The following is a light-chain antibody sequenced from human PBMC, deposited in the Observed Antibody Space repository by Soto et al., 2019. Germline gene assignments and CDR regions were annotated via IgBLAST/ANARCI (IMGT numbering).Light chain of an antibody. CDR3: QQSFHSPWT. CDR1: QSISSY. J-gene: IGKJ1*01. CDR2: ATS. Sequence: DIQMTQSPSSLSASVGDRVTITCRASQSISSYLNWYQQKPGKAPKLLIYATSSLQRGVPSRFRGSGSGTDSTLTINSLQPEDFAAYYCQQSFHSPWTFGQGTKVEI. V-gene: IGKV1-39*01.